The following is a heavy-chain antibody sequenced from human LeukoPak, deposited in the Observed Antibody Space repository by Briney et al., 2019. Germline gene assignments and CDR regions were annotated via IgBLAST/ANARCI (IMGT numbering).Heavy chain of an antibody. J-gene: IGHJ4*02. CDR2: ISGSGGST. V-gene: IGHV3-23*01. D-gene: IGHD6-19*01. CDR3: AKDRSKQWLYDY. CDR1: GFTFSSYA. Sequence: GGSLRLSCAASGFTFSSYAMSWVRQAPGKGLEWVSAISGSGGSTYYADSVKGRFTISRDNSKNTLYLQMNSLRAEDSAVYYCAKDRSKQWLYDYWGQGTLVTVSS.